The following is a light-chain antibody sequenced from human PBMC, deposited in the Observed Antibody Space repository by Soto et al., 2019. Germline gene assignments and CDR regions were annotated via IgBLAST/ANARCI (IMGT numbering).Light chain of an antibody. CDR1: QNINNY. CDR2: DAS. V-gene: IGKV1-33*01. J-gene: IGKJ5*01. Sequence: DIQMTHSPSSVSASVGDRVTITCQASQNINNYLNWYQQKPGRAPKLLIYDASNLEAGVPSRFRGSGSGTDFTFTISRLQPEDIATYYCQQYENLPTFGQGTRLEIK. CDR3: QQYENLPT.